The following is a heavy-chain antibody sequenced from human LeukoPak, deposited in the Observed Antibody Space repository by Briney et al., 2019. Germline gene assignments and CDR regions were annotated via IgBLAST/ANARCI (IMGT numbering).Heavy chain of an antibody. CDR3: AKDLGKDIVVVPAAIGSDY. CDR1: GFTFSDYY. J-gene: IGHJ4*02. CDR2: ISYDGSNK. Sequence: GGSLRLSCAASGFTFSDYYMSWLRQAPGKGLEWVAVISYDGSNKYYADSVKGRFTISRDNSKNTLYLQMNSLRAEDTAVYYCAKDLGKDIVVVPAAIGSDYWGQGTLVTVSS. D-gene: IGHD2-2*02. V-gene: IGHV3-30*18.